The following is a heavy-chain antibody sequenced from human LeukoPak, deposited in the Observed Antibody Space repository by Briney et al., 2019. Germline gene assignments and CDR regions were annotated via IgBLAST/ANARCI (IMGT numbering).Heavy chain of an antibody. CDR3: ARDPGYSYGYNFDY. Sequence: ASVRVSCKASGYTFTSYGMSWVRQAPGQGLEWMGWISADNGNTNYAEKLQGRVTMTTDTSTSTAYMELRSLRSDDTAVYYCARDPGYSYGYNFDYWGQGTLVTVSS. CDR2: ISADNGNT. D-gene: IGHD5-18*01. CDR1: GYTFTSYG. V-gene: IGHV1-18*01. J-gene: IGHJ4*02.